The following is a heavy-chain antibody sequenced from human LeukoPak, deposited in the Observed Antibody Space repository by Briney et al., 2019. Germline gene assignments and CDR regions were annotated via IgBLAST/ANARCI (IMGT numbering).Heavy chain of an antibody. CDR2: INHSGFI. CDR3: ARGQRAFDI. CDR1: GESFSGYY. V-gene: IGHV4-34*01. J-gene: IGHJ3*02. Sequence: PSETLSLTCDVYGESFSGYYWSVTRQPPGKGLEWIGEINHSGFINYNPSLKSRVIISADTSKIQFSLKLTSVTAADTAVYYCARGQRAFDIWGQGTMVTVST.